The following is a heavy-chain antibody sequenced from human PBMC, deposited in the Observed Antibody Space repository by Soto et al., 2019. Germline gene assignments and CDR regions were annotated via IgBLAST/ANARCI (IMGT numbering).Heavy chain of an antibody. CDR1: GGSISSYY. CDR3: ASRYGRYFDY. CDR2: IYYSGST. Sequence: QVQLQESGPGLVKPSETLSLTCTVSGGSISSYYWSWIRQPPGKGLEWIGYIYYSGSTNYNPSLTSLVTISVDTSHTQSSLKLSSMTAADTALYYCASRYGRYFDYWGQGTLVTVSS. J-gene: IGHJ4*02. D-gene: IGHD4-17*01. V-gene: IGHV4-59*08.